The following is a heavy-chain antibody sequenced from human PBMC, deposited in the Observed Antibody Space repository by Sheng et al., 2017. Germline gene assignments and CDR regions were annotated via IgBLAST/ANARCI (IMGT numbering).Heavy chain of an antibody. Sequence: VQVLESGGGLVQPGRSLRLSCAASGFTFRSYAMHWVRQAPGKGLEWVALIWSDGINAYYADSVKGRFTISRDNSKSTLYLQMNSLRPDDTAVYYCARDQLSGPGRTLIDYWGEGTLVIVSS. CDR3: ARDQLSGPGRTLIDY. D-gene: IGHD3-16*01. V-gene: IGHV3-33*01. J-gene: IGHJ4*02. CDR1: GFTFRSYA. CDR2: IWSDGINA.